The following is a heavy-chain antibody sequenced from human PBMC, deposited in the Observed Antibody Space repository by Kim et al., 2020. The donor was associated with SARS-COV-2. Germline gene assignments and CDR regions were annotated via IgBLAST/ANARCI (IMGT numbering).Heavy chain of an antibody. CDR1: GGSFSGYY. Sequence: SETLSLTCAVYGGSFSGYYWSWIRQPPGKGLEWIGEINHSGSTNYNPSLKSRVTISVDTSKNQFSLKLSSVTAADTAVYYCARGPSSMTTVPEDAFDIWGQGTMVTVSS. D-gene: IGHD4-17*01. V-gene: IGHV4-34*01. CDR3: ARGPSSMTTVPEDAFDI. CDR2: INHSGST. J-gene: IGHJ3*02.